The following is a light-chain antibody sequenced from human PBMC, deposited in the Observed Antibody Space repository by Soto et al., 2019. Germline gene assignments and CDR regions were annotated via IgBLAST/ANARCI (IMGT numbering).Light chain of an antibody. J-gene: IGKJ4*01. V-gene: IGKV3-11*01. Sequence: EIVLTQSTATLSLSPGERATLSCRASQSVSSYSAWYQQKPGQAPRLLIYDASTRATGIPARFSGSGSATDFALTISSLGPEDFAVYYCQQRSKGWLIFGGGTKVEIK. CDR2: DAS. CDR3: QQRSKGWLI. CDR1: QSVSSY.